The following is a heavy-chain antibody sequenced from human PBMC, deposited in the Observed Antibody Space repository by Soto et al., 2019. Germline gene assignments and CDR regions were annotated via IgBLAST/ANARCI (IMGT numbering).Heavy chain of an antibody. D-gene: IGHD4-4*01. CDR2: IYSGGST. CDR1: GFNVSSNY. Sequence: PWGSLRLSCAASGFNVSSNYMSWVRQVPGKGLEWVSVIYSGGSTYYADSVKGRFTISRDNSKNTLYLQMNSLRAEDTAVYYCARSRVKSDYYGMDVLGQGTTVTVSS. V-gene: IGHV3-53*01. J-gene: IGHJ6*02. CDR3: ARSRVKSDYYGMDV.